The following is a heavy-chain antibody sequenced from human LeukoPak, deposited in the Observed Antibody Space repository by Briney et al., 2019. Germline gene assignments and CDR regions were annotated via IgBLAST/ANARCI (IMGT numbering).Heavy chain of an antibody. V-gene: IGHV3-48*04. CDR3: ARGLEDAFDI. J-gene: IGHJ3*02. CDR2: ISSSSSTI. Sequence: GGSLRLSCAASGFIFSSYSMNWVRQAPGKGLEWVSYISSSSSTIYYADSVKGRFTISRDNAKNSLYLQMNSLRAEDTAVYYCARGLEDAFDIWGQGTMVTVSS. CDR1: GFIFSSYS.